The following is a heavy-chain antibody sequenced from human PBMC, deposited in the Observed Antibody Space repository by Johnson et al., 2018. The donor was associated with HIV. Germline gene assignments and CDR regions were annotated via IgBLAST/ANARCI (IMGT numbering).Heavy chain of an antibody. CDR3: AKDTGSSGWYADAFDI. D-gene: IGHD6-19*01. CDR1: GFTFDDYA. V-gene: IGHV3-9*01. J-gene: IGHJ3*02. Sequence: VQLVESGGGLVQPGRSLRLSCAASGFTFDDYAMHWVRQAPGKGLEWVSGISWNSGSIGYADSVKGRFTISRDNAKNSLYLQMNSLRAKDTALYYCAKDTGSSGWYADAFDIWGQGTMVTVSS. CDR2: ISWNSGSI.